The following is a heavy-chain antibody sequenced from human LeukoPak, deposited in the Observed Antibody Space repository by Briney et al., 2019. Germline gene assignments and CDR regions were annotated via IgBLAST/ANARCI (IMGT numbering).Heavy chain of an antibody. D-gene: IGHD3-22*01. CDR3: AKDWVPNYYDSSGPLGLFDY. CDR2: ISGSGNMT. V-gene: IGHV3-23*01. Sequence: GSLRLSCAASGFTFSSYAMSWVRQAPGKGLAWVSGISGSGNMTYYPDSVKGRFTISRDNSKNTLYLQMNSLRAEDTAVYYCAKDWVPNYYDSSGPLGLFDYWGQGTLVTVSS. CDR1: GFTFSSYA. J-gene: IGHJ4*02.